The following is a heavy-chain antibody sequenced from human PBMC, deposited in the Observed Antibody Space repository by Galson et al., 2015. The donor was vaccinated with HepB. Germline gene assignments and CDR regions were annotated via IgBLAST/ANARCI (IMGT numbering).Heavy chain of an antibody. CDR3: ARADDSSGSYAFDI. D-gene: IGHD3-22*01. CDR2: IYYSGST. J-gene: IGHJ3*02. Sequence: TLSLTCTVSGGSISSGGYYWSWIRQHPGKGLEWIGYIYYSGSTYYNPSLKSRVTISVDTSKNQFSLKLSSVTAADTAVYYCARADDSSGSYAFDIWGQGTMVTVSS. V-gene: IGHV4-31*03. CDR1: GGSISSGGYY.